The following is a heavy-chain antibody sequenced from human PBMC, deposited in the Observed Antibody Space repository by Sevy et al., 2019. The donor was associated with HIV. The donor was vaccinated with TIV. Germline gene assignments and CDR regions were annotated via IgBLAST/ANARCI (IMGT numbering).Heavy chain of an antibody. D-gene: IGHD6-13*01. CDR3: ASDITSNWLFFDY. V-gene: IGHV4-38-2*01. CDR1: GYSISSRYY. J-gene: IGHJ4*02. CDR2: MYYSGST. Sequence: SETLSLTCAVSGYSISSRYYWGWVRQPPGKGLEWIARMYYSGSTYYNPSSRSRVTISLDTSENQFSLKLTSVTAADTAVYYCASDITSNWLFFDYWGQGILVTVSS.